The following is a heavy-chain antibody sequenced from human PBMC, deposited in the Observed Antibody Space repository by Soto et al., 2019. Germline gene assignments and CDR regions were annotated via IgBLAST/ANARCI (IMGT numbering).Heavy chain of an antibody. V-gene: IGHV4-61*01. CDR2: VHSSGIT. CDR1: GGSVSNDNFY. J-gene: IGHJ5*02. CDR3: ARGLTMGQLPSHFDH. Sequence: SETLSLTCTVSGGSVSNDNFYWSWIRQPPGKGLEWIGYVHSSGITNYNPSLKRRVTISVDTSRNQFSLRLSSVTAAHTAVYYCARGLTMGQLPSHFDHWGQGTLVTVSS. D-gene: IGHD3-16*01.